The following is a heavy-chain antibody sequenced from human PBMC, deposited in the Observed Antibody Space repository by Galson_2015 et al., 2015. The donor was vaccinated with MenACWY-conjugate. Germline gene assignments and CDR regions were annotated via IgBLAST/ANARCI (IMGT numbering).Heavy chain of an antibody. CDR2: VYYTGSA. Sequence: ETLSLTCLVSGGSMNKTSFYWAWIRQSPGTGLEWIGSVYYTGSASYNPSLERRVTISSDTSKNQFSLRLTSVTAPDTAVYYCARRSLMVRGMGDAFDIWGQGTTVSVSS. CDR3: ARRSLMVRGMGDAFDI. CDR1: GGSMNKTSFY. J-gene: IGHJ3*02. D-gene: IGHD3-10*01. V-gene: IGHV4-39*01.